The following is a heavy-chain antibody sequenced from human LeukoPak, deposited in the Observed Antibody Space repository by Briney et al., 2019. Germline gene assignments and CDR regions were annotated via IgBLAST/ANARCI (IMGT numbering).Heavy chain of an antibody. J-gene: IGHJ3*02. CDR2: INPSGGST. CDR3: ARVRSRVRGAFDI. D-gene: IGHD3-10*01. Sequence: EASVKVSCKASGYTFTSYYMHWVRQAPGQGLEWMGIINPSGGSTSYAQKFQGRVTMTRDTSTSTVYTELSSLRSEDTAVYYCARVRSRVRGAFDIWGQGTMVTVSS. CDR1: GYTFTSYY. V-gene: IGHV1-46*01.